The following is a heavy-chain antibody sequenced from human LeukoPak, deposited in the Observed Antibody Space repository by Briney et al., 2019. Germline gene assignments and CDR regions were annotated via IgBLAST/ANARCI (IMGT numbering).Heavy chain of an antibody. CDR1: GGSISSGGYY. D-gene: IGHD1-26*01. CDR2: IYYSGST. Sequence: SETLSPTCTVSGGSISSGGYYWSWIRQHPGKGLEWIGHIYYSGSTYYNPSLKSRVTIPVDTSKNQFSLKLSSVTAADTAVYYCTALAGAEVTNWFDPWGQGTLVTVSS. V-gene: IGHV4-31*03. CDR3: TALAGAEVTNWFDP. J-gene: IGHJ5*02.